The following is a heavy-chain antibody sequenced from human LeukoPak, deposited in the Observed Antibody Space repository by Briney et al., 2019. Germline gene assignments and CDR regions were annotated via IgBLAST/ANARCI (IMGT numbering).Heavy chain of an antibody. CDR1: GYNFNTYW. Sequence: GESLKISCKGSGYNFNTYWIAWLRQMPGKGLEWMGIIYPGDSDTRYSPSFQGQVTISADKSISTAYLQWSSLKASDTAMYYCARHDWFGELLSWFDPWGQGTLVTVSS. V-gene: IGHV5-51*01. D-gene: IGHD3-10*01. CDR3: ARHDWFGELLSWFDP. J-gene: IGHJ5*02. CDR2: IYPGDSDT.